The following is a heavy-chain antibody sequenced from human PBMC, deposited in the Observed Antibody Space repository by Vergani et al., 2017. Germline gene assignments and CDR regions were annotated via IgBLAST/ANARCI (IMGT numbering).Heavy chain of an antibody. CDR1: GFTFSSYA. V-gene: IGHV3-23*01. CDR2: ISCSGGST. CDR3: AQVDVVVPAAQGYFDY. J-gene: IGHJ4*02. Sequence: EVQLLESGGGLVQPGGSLRLSCAASGFTFSSYAMSWVRQAPGKGLEWVSAISCSGGSTYYADSVKGRFTISRDNSKNTLYLQMNSLRAEDTAVYFCAQVDVVVPAAQGYFDYWGQGTLLTVSS. D-gene: IGHD2-2*01.